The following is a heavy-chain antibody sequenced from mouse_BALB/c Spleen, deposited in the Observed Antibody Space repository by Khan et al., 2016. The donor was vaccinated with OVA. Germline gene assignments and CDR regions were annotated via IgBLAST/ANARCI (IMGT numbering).Heavy chain of an antibody. J-gene: IGHJ2*01. CDR1: GFTIKDIY. CDR2: IDPANGDT. CDR3: ARFWDGY. Sequence: VRLQQSGAELVKPGASVKLSCTASGFTIKDIYMHWVKQRPEQGLEWIGRIDPANGDTKYDPKFQGKATITADTSSNTAFLQLSSLTSEDTAVCYCARFWDGYWGQGTTLTVSS. D-gene: IGHD4-1*01. V-gene: IGHV14-3*02.